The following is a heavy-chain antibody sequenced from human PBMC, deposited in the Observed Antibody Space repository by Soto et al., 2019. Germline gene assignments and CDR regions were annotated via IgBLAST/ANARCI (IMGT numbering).Heavy chain of an antibody. CDR1: GFSFSSYA. J-gene: IGHJ4*02. V-gene: IGHV3-23*01. CDR2: ISGSGGST. Sequence: GGSLGLSCAASGFSFSSYAMSWVRQAPGKRLEWVSAISGSGGSTYYADSVKGRFTISRDNSKNTLYLQMNSLRAEDTAVYYCAKTILCYCFWSGGYFLAYCGQGSQVIGSS. D-gene: IGHD3-3*01. CDR3: AKTILCYCFWSGGYFLAY.